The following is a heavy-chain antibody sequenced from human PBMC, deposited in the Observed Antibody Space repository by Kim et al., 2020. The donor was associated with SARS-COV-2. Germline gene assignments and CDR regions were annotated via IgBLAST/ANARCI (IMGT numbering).Heavy chain of an antibody. V-gene: IGHV1-58*02. CDR3: AAGPSWGGMAAAGETYYYGIDV. D-gene: IGHD6-13*01. J-gene: IGHJ6*02. CDR1: GFTFTSSA. CDR2: IVVGSGNT. Sequence: SVKVSCKASGFTFTSSAMQWVRQARGQRLEWIGWIVVGSGNTNYAQKFQERVTITRDMSTSTAYMELSSLRSEDTAVYYCAAGPSWGGMAAAGETYYYGIDVWGQGTTVTVSS.